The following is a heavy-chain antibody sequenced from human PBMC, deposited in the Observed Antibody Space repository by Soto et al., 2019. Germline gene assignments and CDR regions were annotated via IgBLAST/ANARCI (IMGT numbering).Heavy chain of an antibody. D-gene: IGHD5-12*01. V-gene: IGHV1-69*12. CDR3: ARGTERWLQLRLSSYFDY. J-gene: IGHJ4*02. Sequence: QVQLVQSGAEVKKPGSSVKVSCKASGGTFSSYAISWVRQAPGQGLEWMGGIIPIFGTANYAQKFQGRVTITADESTSTAYMELSSLRSEDTAVYYCARGTERWLQLRLSSYFDYWGQGTLVTVSS. CDR1: GGTFSSYA. CDR2: IIPIFGTA.